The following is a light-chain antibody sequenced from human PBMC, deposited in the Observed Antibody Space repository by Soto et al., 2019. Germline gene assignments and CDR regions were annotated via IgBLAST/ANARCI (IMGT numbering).Light chain of an antibody. V-gene: IGKV3-11*01. CDR3: QQRSNWPIT. J-gene: IGKJ5*01. CDR2: NAS. CDR1: QSVSSR. Sequence: EIVLTQSPATLSLSPGERATLSCRASQSVSSRLAWYQQKPGQAPSLLIYNASNRATGIPARFSGSGSGTDFNLTISSLVPEDFAVYYCQQRSNWPITFGQGTLMEIK.